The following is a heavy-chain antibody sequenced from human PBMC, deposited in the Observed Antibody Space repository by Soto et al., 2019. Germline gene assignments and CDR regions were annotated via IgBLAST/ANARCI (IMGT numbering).Heavy chain of an antibody. J-gene: IGHJ4*02. Sequence: ASVKVSCKASGYTFTSYGISWVRQAPGQGLEWMGWISAYNGNTNYAQKLQGRVTMTTDTSTSTADMELRSLRSDDTAVYYCARVIGVITSHFDYWGQGTLVTVAS. CDR1: GYTFTSYG. D-gene: IGHD3-22*01. CDR3: ARVIGVITSHFDY. CDR2: ISAYNGNT. V-gene: IGHV1-18*01.